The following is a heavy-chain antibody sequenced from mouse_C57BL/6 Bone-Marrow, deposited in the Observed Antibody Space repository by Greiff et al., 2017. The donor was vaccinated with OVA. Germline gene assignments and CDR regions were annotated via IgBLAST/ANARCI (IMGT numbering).Heavy chain of an antibody. V-gene: IGHV5-6*01. J-gene: IGHJ3*01. CDR2: ISSGGSYT. Sequence: EVKLVESGGDLVKPGGSLKLSCAASGFTFSSYGMSWVRQTPDKRLEWVATISSGGSYTYYPDSVKGRFTISRDNAKNTLYLQMSSLQSEDTAMYYCARPILAYWGQGTLVTVSA. CDR3: ARPILAY. CDR1: GFTFSSYG.